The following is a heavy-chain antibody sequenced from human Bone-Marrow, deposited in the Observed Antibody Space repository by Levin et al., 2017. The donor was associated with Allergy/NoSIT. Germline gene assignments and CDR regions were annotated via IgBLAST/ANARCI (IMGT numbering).Heavy chain of an antibody. CDR2: ISSSSSTI. CDR3: ARDGVAAAGTGDYGMDV. D-gene: IGHD6-13*01. CDR1: GFTFSSYS. J-gene: IGHJ6*02. V-gene: IGHV3-48*02. Sequence: PGGSLRLSCAASGFTFSSYSMNWVRQAPGKGLEWVSYISSSSSTIYYADSVKGRFTISRDNAKNSLYLQMNSLRDEDTAVYYCARDGVAAAGTGDYGMDVWGQGTTVTVSS.